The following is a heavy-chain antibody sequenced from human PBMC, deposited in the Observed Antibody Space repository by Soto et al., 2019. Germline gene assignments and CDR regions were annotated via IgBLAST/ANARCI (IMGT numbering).Heavy chain of an antibody. CDR1: GASIGSGGW. J-gene: IGHJ5*02. CDR2: ILHDGNT. D-gene: IGHD2-8*02. V-gene: IGHV4-4*02. Sequence: SETLSLTCAVSGASIGSGGWWSWVRQPPGKGLEWIAEILHDGNTNYSPSLKSRVTISVDKSQNQFSLNVYSVTAADTAVYYCARHEGWTGPDQWGQGTLVTVYS. CDR3: ARHEGWTGPDQ.